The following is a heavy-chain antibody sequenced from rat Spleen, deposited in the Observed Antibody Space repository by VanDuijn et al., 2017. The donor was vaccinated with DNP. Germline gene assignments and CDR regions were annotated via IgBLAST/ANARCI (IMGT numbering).Heavy chain of an antibody. CDR3: ARRGFDY. CDR1: GFTFNNYW. D-gene: IGHD1-11*01. Sequence: EVQLVESGGDLVQPGRSLKVSCVASGFTFNNYWMTWTRQAPTKGLEWVATISYDGSSTYYRDSVKGRFTISRDNAKSTLYLQMDSLRSEDAATDYCARRGFDYWGPGVMVTVSS. J-gene: IGHJ2*01. V-gene: IGHV5-7*01. CDR2: ISYDGSST.